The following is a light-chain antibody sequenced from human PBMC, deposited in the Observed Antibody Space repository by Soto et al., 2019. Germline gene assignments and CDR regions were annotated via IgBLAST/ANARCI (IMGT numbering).Light chain of an antibody. CDR2: DAF. Sequence: ESVLTQSPATLSLSPGERATLSCRASPSVSNSLAWYQHKPGQAPRLLIYDAFNRATGVPTRFSGSGCGTDFTLTISSLEPEDFAVYYCQQRNRWPPVTFGGGTRVEIK. J-gene: IGKJ4*01. CDR3: QQRNRWPPVT. CDR1: PSVSNS. V-gene: IGKV3-11*01.